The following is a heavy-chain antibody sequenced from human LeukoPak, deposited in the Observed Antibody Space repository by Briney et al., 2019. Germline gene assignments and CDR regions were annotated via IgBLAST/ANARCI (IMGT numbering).Heavy chain of an antibody. V-gene: IGHV4-61*02. Sequence: PSQTLSLTCTVSGGSISSGSYYWSWIRQPAGKGLEWIGRIYTSGSTNYNPSLKSRVTISVDTSKNQFSLKLSSVTAADTAVYYCARGSYDFWAAYYFDYWGQGTLVTVSS. CDR2: IYTSGST. D-gene: IGHD3-3*01. CDR1: GGSISSGSYY. CDR3: ARGSYDFWAAYYFDY. J-gene: IGHJ4*02.